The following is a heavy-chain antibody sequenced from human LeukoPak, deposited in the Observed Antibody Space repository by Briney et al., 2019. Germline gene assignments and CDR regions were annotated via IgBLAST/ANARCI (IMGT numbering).Heavy chain of an antibody. CDR3: ASGYSYGYYYYYYMDV. J-gene: IGHJ6*03. CDR1: GCTFSSYA. Sequence: ASVKASCKACGCTFSSYAISWVRQAPGQGLEWMGRIIPIFGTANYAQKFQGRVTITTDESTSTAYMELSSLRSEDTAVYYCASGYSYGYYYYYYMDVWGKGTTVTVSS. CDR2: IIPIFGTA. V-gene: IGHV1-69*05. D-gene: IGHD5-18*01.